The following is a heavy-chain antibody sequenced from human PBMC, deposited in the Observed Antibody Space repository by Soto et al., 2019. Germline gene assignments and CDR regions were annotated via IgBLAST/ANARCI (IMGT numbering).Heavy chain of an antibody. J-gene: IGHJ5*02. V-gene: IGHV3-30*18. CDR2: ISDDGSNK. D-gene: IGHD1-26*01. Sequence: QVQLVESGGGVVQPGRSLRLSCAASGFRFSGYGMHWVRQAPGKGLEWLAAISDDGSNKYYGDSVKGRFTSSRDNSKNPVYLQINSLRTEDTAVYYCAKVREWEHNTGWAEGSWGQGTEVTVSS. CDR1: GFRFSGYG. CDR3: AKVREWEHNTGWAEGS.